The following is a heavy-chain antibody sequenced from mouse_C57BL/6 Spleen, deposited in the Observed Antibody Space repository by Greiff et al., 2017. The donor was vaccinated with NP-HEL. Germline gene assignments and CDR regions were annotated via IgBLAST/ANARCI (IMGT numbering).Heavy chain of an antibody. J-gene: IGHJ4*01. CDR2: ISSGGDYI. CDR3: TRVLGPYYAMDY. D-gene: IGHD4-1*01. CDR1: GFTFSSYA. Sequence: EVKLMESGEGLVKPGGSLKLSCAASGFTFSSYAMSWVRQTPEKRLEWVAYISSGGDYIYYADTVKGRFTISRDNARNTLYLQMSSLKSEDTAMYYCTRVLGPYYAMDYWGQGTSVTVSS. V-gene: IGHV5-9-1*02.